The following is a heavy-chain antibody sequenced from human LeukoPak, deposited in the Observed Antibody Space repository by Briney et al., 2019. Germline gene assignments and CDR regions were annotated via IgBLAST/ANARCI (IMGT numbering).Heavy chain of an antibody. CDR2: IYPGDSDT. CDR3: ARQRAMGRSGDC. D-gene: IGHD7-27*01. J-gene: IGHJ4*02. V-gene: IGHV5-51*01. Sequence: GESLKISCKGAGYSFTSYWIGWVRQMAGKGLEWMGIIYPGDSDTKYSQSFQGQVTFSADKSVSTAYLQWSSLKASDTAMYYFARQRAMGRSGDCWGRGTMVTVSS. CDR1: GYSFTSYW.